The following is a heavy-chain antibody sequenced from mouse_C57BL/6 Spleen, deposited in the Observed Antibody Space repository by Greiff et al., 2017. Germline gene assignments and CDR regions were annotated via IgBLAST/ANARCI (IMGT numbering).Heavy chain of an antibody. D-gene: IGHD2-12*01. CDR3: ARWGYYCYRYYFDY. J-gene: IGHJ2*01. Sequence: QVQLLQSGAELVRPGTSVKVSCKASGYAFTNYLIEWVKQRPGQGLEWIGVINPGSGGTNYNEKFKGKATLTADKSSSTAYMQLSSLKSEDTTVYFCARWGYYCYRYYFDYWGQGTTLTVSS. CDR1: GYAFTNYL. CDR2: INPGSGGT. V-gene: IGHV1-54*01.